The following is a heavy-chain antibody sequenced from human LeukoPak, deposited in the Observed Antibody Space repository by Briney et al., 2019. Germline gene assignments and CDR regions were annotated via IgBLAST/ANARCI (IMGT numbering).Heavy chain of an antibody. Sequence: PSETLSLTCTVSGGSISSSSYYWCWIRQPPGEGLEWIGSIYYSGSTYYNPSLKSRVTISVDTSKNQFSLKLSSVTAADTAVYYCARHTTLSIAAQFDYWGQGTLVTVSS. CDR1: GGSISSSSYY. J-gene: IGHJ4*02. CDR2: IYYSGST. V-gene: IGHV4-39*01. CDR3: ARHTTLSIAAQFDY. D-gene: IGHD6-6*01.